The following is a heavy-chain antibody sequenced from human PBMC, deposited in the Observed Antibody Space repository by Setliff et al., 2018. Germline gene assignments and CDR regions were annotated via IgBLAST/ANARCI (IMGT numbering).Heavy chain of an antibody. J-gene: IGHJ4*02. D-gene: IGHD3-22*01. CDR1: GHTLTGYY. V-gene: IGHV1-2*02. CDR2: INPNSGDT. CDR3: ARINFYVSSGYYYAPDF. Sequence: ASVKVSCKASGHTLTGYYMHWVRQAPGQGLEWMGWINPNSGDTKYAQNFQGRVTMTRDTSITTFYMELSRLKSDDSAVYYCARINFYVSSGYYYAPDFWGQGTLVTVSS.